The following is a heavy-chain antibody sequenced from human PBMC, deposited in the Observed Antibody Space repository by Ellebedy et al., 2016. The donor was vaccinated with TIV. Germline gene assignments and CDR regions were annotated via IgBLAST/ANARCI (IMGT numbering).Heavy chain of an antibody. CDR1: GFTFSSFG. Sequence: GGSLRLXCVASGFTFSSFGMHWVRQAPGKGLEWVAVISHDGANQYYGDSVKGRFTISRANFKNTLSLSINSLRPEDTAVYYCARESPLLDFDYWGQGTLVTVSS. CDR2: ISHDGANQ. V-gene: IGHV3-30*03. J-gene: IGHJ4*02. D-gene: IGHD3-10*01. CDR3: ARESPLLDFDY.